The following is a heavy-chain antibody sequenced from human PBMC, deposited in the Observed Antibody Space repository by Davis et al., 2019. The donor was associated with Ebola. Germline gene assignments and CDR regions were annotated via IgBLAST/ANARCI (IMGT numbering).Heavy chain of an antibody. CDR1: GGTFSSYA. V-gene: IGHV1-69*13. CDR2: IIPIFGTA. D-gene: IGHD2-21*01. J-gene: IGHJ6*03. CDR3: ALFSTRAYSYMDV. Sequence: SVKVSCKASGGTFSSYAISWVRQAPGQGLEWMGGIIPIFGTANYAQKFQGRVTITADESTSTAYMELGSLRSEDTAVYYCALFSTRAYSYMDVWGKGTTVTVSS.